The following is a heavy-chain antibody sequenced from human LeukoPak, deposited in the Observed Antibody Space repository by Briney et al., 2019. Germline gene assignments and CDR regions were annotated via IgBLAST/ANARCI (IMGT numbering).Heavy chain of an antibody. CDR2: IYSGGST. Sequence: GGSLRLSCAASGFTVSSNYMSWVRQAPGKGLEWVSVIYSGGSTYYADSVEGRFTISRDNSKNTLYLQMNSLRAEDTAVYYCAGYDSSGYYYNWGQGTLVTVSS. J-gene: IGHJ4*02. D-gene: IGHD3-22*01. CDR1: GFTVSSNY. CDR3: AGYDSSGYYYN. V-gene: IGHV3-53*01.